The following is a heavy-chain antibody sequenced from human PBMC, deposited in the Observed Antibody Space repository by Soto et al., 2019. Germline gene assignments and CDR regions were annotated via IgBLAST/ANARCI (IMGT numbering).Heavy chain of an antibody. CDR1: GGTFNTYA. D-gene: IGHD3-10*01. J-gene: IGHJ4*02. CDR3: AREVQVHTPAFVY. Sequence: QVQLVQSGAEMKKPGSSVKVSCQSSGGTFNTYAMNWVRQAPGQGPEWMGDISPMFGAANYAPKFQGRVTITADGSTGTSYMQVSSLPSEDTALYFWAREVQVHTPAFVYWGQGTLVTVSS. V-gene: IGHV1-69*19. CDR2: ISPMFGAA.